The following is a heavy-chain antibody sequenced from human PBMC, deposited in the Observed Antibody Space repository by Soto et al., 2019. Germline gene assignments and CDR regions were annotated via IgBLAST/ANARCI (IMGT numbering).Heavy chain of an antibody. D-gene: IGHD3-16*01. V-gene: IGHV5-51*01. J-gene: IGHJ6*02. CDR2: IYPGDSDT. Sequence: EVQLVQSGAEVKKPGESLQISCKGSGYTFANYWIGWVRQMPGKGLEWMGIIYPGDSDTRYSPSFQGQVTISADKSISTAYLQWSNLKASDTAIYYCARHGPDTTEFGYYYGMDVWGQGTTVTVSS. CDR1: GYTFANYW. CDR3: ARHGPDTTEFGYYYGMDV.